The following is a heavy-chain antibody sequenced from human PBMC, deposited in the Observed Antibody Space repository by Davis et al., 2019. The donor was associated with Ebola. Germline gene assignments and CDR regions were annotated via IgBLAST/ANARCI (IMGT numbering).Heavy chain of an antibody. V-gene: IGHV1-46*01. J-gene: IGHJ4*02. CDR1: GYTFTSYY. CDR3: ARDPHYYDSSGYVFDY. CDR2: INPSGGST. D-gene: IGHD3-22*01. Sequence: ASVKVSCKASGYTFTSYYMHWVRQVPGQGLEWMGIINPSGGSTSYAQKFQGRVTITRDTSASTAYMELSSLRSEDTAVYYCARDPHYYDSSGYVFDYWGQGTLVTVSS.